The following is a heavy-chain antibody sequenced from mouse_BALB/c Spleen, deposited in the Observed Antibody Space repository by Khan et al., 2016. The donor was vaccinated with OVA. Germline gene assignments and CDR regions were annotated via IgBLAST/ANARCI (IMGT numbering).Heavy chain of an antibody. J-gene: IGHJ2*01. CDR2: IDPPNGST. V-gene: IGHV14-3*02. CDR3: ARRVRK. Sequence: EVQLQESGAELVKSAATVKLSCTASGLNIKDTYMHWLKQRPEQGLEWIGRIDPPNGSTKYDPKFQSEATITADTSTNKAYLQLSSLTSEDTSFYYCARRVRKWGQGTTLTVSS. CDR1: GLNIKDTY.